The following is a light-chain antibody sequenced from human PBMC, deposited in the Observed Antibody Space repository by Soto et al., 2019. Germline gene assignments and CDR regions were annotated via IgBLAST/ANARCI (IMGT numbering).Light chain of an antibody. V-gene: IGKV3-11*01. CDR3: QSRDNRPPT. J-gene: IGKJ4*01. Sequence: EIVLTQSPATLSLSPGERASLSCRASQSLSSSLVWYQQKPGQAPRLLIYDASNRATGIPARFSGSGSGTDFTLTISSLESDDSAVYYCQSRDNRPPTFGRGTKVEIK. CDR1: QSLSSS. CDR2: DAS.